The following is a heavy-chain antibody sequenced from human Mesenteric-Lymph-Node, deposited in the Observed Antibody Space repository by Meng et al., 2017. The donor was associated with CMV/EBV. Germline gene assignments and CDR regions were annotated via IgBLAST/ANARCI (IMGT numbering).Heavy chain of an antibody. J-gene: IGHJ4*02. CDR3: AREYSGSYSDYFDY. Sequence: ASVKVSCKASGYPFSSYGISWVRKAPGKGLEWIGWISAYNGETNYAQKLQGRVTMTTDTSTNTAYLDLRSLRSDDTAVYYCAREYSGSYSDYFDYWGQGTLVTVSS. CDR1: GYPFSSYG. CDR2: ISAYNGET. V-gene: IGHV1-18*01. D-gene: IGHD1-26*01.